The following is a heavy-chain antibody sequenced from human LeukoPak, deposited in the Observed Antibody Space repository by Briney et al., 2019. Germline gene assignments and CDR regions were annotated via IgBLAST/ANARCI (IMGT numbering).Heavy chain of an antibody. Sequence: GASVKVSCKTSGYLFTTYGISWVRQAPGQGLEWMGWISGYSGKTNYAQKLQDRVTMTTDTSTSTAYMELRSLRSDDTAVYYCARDYYDSGSYYNGDAFGIWGQGTMVTVSS. V-gene: IGHV1-18*01. D-gene: IGHD3-10*01. CDR2: ISGYSGKT. J-gene: IGHJ3*02. CDR3: ARDYYDSGSYYNGDAFGI. CDR1: GYLFTTYG.